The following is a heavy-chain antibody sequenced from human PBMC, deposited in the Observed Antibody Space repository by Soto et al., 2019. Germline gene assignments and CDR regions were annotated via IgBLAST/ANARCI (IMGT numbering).Heavy chain of an antibody. V-gene: IGHV4-39*01. CDR2: IYYSGST. J-gene: IGHJ6*02. D-gene: IGHD2-21*01. CDR1: GGSISSSSYY. CDR3: ARHQVRIRYYYYYGMDV. Sequence: SETLSLTCTVSGGSISSSSYYWGWIRQPPGKGLEWIGSIYYSGSTYYNPSLKSRVTISVDTSKNQFSLKLSSVTAADTAVYYCARHQVRIRYYYYYGMDVWGQGTTVTVSS.